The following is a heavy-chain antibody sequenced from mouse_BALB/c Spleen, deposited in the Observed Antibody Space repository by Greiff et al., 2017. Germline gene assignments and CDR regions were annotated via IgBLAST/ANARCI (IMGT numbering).Heavy chain of an antibody. V-gene: IGHV2-9-2*01. D-gene: IGHD1-1*01. Sequence: VQGVESGPGLVAPSQSLSITCTVSGFSLTSYDISWIRQPPGKGLEWLGVIWTGGGTNYNSAFMSRLSISKDNSKSQVFLKMNSLQTDDTAIYYCVREGYYGSSYALYYFDYWGQGTTLTVSS. CDR2: IWTGGGT. CDR3: VREGYYGSSYALYYFDY. CDR1: GFSLTSYD. J-gene: IGHJ2*01.